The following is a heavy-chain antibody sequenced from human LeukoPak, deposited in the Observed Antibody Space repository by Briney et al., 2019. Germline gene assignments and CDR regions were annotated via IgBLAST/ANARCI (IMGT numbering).Heavy chain of an antibody. CDR1: GGSISSSNW. V-gene: IGHV4-4*02. CDR2: IYHSGST. J-gene: IGHJ6*02. D-gene: IGHD2-2*01. Sequence: PSETLSLTCAVSGGSISSSNWWSWVRQPPGKGLEWIGEIYHSGSTNYNPSLKSRVTISVDTSKNQFSLKLSSVTAADTAVYYCARHGYCSSTSCYDPDYYYGMDVWGQGTTVTVSS. CDR3: ARHGYCSSTSCYDPDYYYGMDV.